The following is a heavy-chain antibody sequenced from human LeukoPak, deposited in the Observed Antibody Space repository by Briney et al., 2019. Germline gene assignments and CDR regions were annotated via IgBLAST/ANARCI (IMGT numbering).Heavy chain of an antibody. CDR1: GFTFSSYG. V-gene: IGHV3-33*01. Sequence: PGGSLRLSCAASGFTFSSYGMHWVRQAPGKGLEWVAVIWYDGSNKYYADSVKGRFTISRDNSKNTLYLQMNSLRAEDTAVYYCARDRGAARLFDYWGQGTLVTVSS. CDR3: ARDRGAARLFDY. CDR2: IWYDGSNK. J-gene: IGHJ4*02. D-gene: IGHD6-6*01.